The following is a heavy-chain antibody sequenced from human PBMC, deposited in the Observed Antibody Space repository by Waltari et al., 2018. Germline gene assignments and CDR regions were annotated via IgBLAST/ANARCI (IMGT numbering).Heavy chain of an antibody. Sequence: EVQLVASGGVVVQPGGSLRLSCAASGFTFGDSTMHWVRQAPGRGLEWVSLLSWDGGSTYYADSVKGRFTISRDNSKNSLYQQMNSLRTEDTALYYCEKEASIQAHYYYYYMDVWGKGTTVTVSS. V-gene: IGHV3-43*01. CDR1: GFTFGDST. J-gene: IGHJ6*03. CDR3: EKEASIQAHYYYYYMDV. CDR2: LSWDGGST.